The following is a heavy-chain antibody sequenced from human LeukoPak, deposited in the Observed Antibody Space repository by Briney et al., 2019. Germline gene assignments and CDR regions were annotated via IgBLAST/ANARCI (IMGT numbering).Heavy chain of an antibody. CDR1: GGSISSGGYY. V-gene: IGHV4-31*03. Sequence: SETLSLTCTVSGGSISSGGYYWSWIRQHPGKGLEWIGYIYYSGSTYYNPSLKSRVSISVDTSKNQLSLKLTSVTAADTAVYYCARNVGPNWFDPWGQGTLVTVSS. J-gene: IGHJ5*02. CDR2: IYYSGST. D-gene: IGHD1-26*01. CDR3: ARNVGPNWFDP.